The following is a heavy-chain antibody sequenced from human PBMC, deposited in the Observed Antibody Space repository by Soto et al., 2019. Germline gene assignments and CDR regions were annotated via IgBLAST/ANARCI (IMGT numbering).Heavy chain of an antibody. CDR2: ISSSSSYT. D-gene: IGHD6-6*01. J-gene: IGHJ4*02. CDR1: GFTFSDYY. Sequence: GGSLRLSCAASGFTFSDYYMSWIRQAPGRGLEWVSYISSSSSYTNYADSVKGRFTISRDNAKNSLYLQMNSLRAEDTAVYYCSYSSSSGGDYWGQGTLVTVSS. V-gene: IGHV3-11*06. CDR3: SYSSSSGGDY.